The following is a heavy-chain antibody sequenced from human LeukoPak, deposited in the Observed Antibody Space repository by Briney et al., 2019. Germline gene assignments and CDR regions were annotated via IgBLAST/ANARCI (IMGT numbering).Heavy chain of an antibody. CDR3: AKDLCSTTCYTAY. J-gene: IGHJ4*02. CDR2: ISFDGNTK. D-gene: IGHD2-2*02. Sequence: PGRSLRLSCAVSGFTFSNYAMHWVRQAPGKGLEWVAVISFDGNTKHSADSVKGRFTISRDSSKNTLYLQMNSLKAEDTAVYYCAKDLCSTTCYTAYWGQGTLVTVSS. V-gene: IGHV3-33*06. CDR1: GFTFSNYA.